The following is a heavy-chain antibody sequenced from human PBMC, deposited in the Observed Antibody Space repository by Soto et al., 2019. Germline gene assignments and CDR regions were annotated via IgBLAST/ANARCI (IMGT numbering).Heavy chain of an antibody. CDR2: INPNSGGT. CDR3: ARAVSTLLYYFDC. CDR1: GYTFTDYY. J-gene: IGHJ4*02. V-gene: IGHV1-2*02. Sequence: QVQLVPSGAEVKKPGASVKVSCKASGYTFTDYYMHWVRRAPGQGLEWMGWINPNSGGTNYAQKFQGRVTMTRDTSISTAYMDLSRLRSDDTAVYYCARAVSTLLYYFDCWGQGTLVTVSS. D-gene: IGHD4-17*01.